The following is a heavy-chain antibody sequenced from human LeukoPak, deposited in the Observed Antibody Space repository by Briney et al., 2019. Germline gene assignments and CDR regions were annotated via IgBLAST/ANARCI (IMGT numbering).Heavy chain of an antibody. CDR1: GFTFSGYY. Sequence: LRLSCAASGFTFSGYYMNWIRQAPGEGLEWIGEINHSGSTNCNPSLKSRVTISVDTSKNQFSLKLGSVTAADTAVYYCARDKVGGWLQSRYYFDYWGQGTLVTVSS. CDR3: ARDKVGGWLQSRYYFDY. V-gene: IGHV4-34*01. CDR2: INHSGST. D-gene: IGHD5-24*01. J-gene: IGHJ4*02.